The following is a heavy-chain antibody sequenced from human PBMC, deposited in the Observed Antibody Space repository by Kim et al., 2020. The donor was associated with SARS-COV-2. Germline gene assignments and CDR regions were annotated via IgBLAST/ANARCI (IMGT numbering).Heavy chain of an antibody. CDR2: INHSGST. J-gene: IGHJ2*01. CDR3: ARFATEAVTTEDWYFDL. CDR1: GGSFSGYY. Sequence: SETLSLTCAVYGGSFSGYYWSWIRQPPGKGLEWIGEINHSGSTNYNPSLKSRVTISVDTSKNQFSLKLSSVAAADTAVYYCARFATEAVTTEDWYFDLWGRGTLVTVSS. V-gene: IGHV4-34*01. D-gene: IGHD4-17*01.